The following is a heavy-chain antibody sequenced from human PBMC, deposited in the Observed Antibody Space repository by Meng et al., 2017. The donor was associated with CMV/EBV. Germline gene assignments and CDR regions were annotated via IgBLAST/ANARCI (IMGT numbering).Heavy chain of an antibody. V-gene: IGHV3-23*03. D-gene: IGHD1-26*01. J-gene: IGHJ4*02. CDR3: AKGPKRGRWELPKPGGPFDY. CDR1: GFTFSSYA. CDR2: IYSGGSST. Sequence: GESLKISCAASGFTFSSYAMSWVRQAPGKGLEWVSVIYSGGSSTYYADSVKGRFTISRDNSKNTLYLQMNSLRAEDTAVYYCAKGPKRGRWELPKPGGPFDYWGQGTLVTVSS.